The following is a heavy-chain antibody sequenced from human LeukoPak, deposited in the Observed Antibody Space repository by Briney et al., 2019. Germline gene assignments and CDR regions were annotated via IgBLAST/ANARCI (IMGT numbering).Heavy chain of an antibody. J-gene: IGHJ6*02. CDR1: GYSFSSYW. CDR2: IYPSDSET. V-gene: IGHV5-51*01. D-gene: IGHD6-6*01. CDR3: ARLGIAARRDRYGMDV. Sequence: GESLKISCQGSGYSFSSYWIGWVRQMPGKGLEGMGNIYPSDSETRYSPSFQGQVTISVDKSISTAYLQWSSLKASDTAMYYCARLGIAARRDRYGMDVWGQGTTVTVSS.